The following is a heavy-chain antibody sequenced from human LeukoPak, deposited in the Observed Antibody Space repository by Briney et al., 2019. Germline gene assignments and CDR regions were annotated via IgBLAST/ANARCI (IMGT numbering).Heavy chain of an antibody. V-gene: IGHV1-24*01. Sequence: ASMKVSCKVSGYTLTELSMHWVRQAPGKGLEWMGGFDPEDGETIYAQKFQGRVTMTEDTSTDTAYVELSSLRSEDTAVYYCATSPRYYGSGSLTNWFDPWGQGTLVTVSS. CDR2: FDPEDGET. CDR3: ATSPRYYGSGSLTNWFDP. D-gene: IGHD3-10*01. J-gene: IGHJ5*02. CDR1: GYTLTELS.